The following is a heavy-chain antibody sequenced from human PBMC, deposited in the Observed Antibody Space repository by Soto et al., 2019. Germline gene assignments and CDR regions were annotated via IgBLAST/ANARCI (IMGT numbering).Heavy chain of an antibody. V-gene: IGHV3-48*02. CDR1: GFTFSTYH. CDR2: ISSTSSAI. D-gene: IGHD3-22*01. J-gene: IGHJ4*02. CDR3: TRQDYPDSSGWAY. Sequence: HPGGSLRLSCAASGFTFSTYHLNWVRQAPGRGLEWVAYISSTSSAIYYADSVKGRFTVSRDNAKSSLYLQMNTLRDEDTALYHCTRQDYPDSSGWAYWGQGTPVTVSS.